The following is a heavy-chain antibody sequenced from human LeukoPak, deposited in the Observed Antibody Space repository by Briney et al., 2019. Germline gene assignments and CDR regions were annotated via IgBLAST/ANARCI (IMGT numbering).Heavy chain of an antibody. CDR2: ISYSGTT. CDR3: AHFDWLLSIFDY. J-gene: IGHJ4*02. Sequence: PSETLSLTCTVSDGSISSYYWSWIRQPPGKALEWIGYISYSGTTNYSPSLKSRVTISVDTSKNQFSLKLSSVTAADTATYYCAHFDWLLSIFDYWGQGTLVTVSS. CDR1: DGSISSYY. V-gene: IGHV4-59*01. D-gene: IGHD3-9*01.